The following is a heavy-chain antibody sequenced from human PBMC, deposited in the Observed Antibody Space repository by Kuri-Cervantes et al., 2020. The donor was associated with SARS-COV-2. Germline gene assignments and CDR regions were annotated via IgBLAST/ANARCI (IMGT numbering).Heavy chain of an antibody. CDR3: ARAHPSSSSPPFFDY. J-gene: IGHJ4*02. V-gene: IGHV4-59*08. D-gene: IGHD6-6*01. CDR2: IYYSGTT. Sequence: SETLSLTCTVSSDSITSYYWSWIRRPPGKGLEWIGYIYYSGTTNYSPSLKSRVTISVDTSKNQFSLKLSSVTAADTAVYYCARAHPSSSSPPFFDYWGQGTLVTVSS. CDR1: SDSITSYY.